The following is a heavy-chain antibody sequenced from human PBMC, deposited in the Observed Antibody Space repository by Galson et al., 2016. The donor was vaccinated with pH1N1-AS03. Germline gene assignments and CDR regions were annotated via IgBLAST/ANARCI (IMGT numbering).Heavy chain of an antibody. CDR3: ARQVRDGYNDYFDD. CDR1: GYIFTSYW. D-gene: IGHD5-24*01. V-gene: IGHV5-51*01. J-gene: IGHJ4*02. Sequence: QSGAEVTKPGESLKISCKTSGYIFTSYWVAWVRHMPGKGLEWMGIIYPGDSDTRYSPSFQGQVTISADRSINTAYLQWSSVMAADTAIDYCARQVRDGYNDYFDDWGQGILVTVSS. CDR2: IYPGDSDT.